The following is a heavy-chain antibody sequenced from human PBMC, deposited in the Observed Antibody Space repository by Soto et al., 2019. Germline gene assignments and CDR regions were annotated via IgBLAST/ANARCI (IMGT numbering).Heavy chain of an antibody. CDR1: GFTFSSYS. CDR3: ARDVGYCSGGSCYALYAFDI. J-gene: IGHJ3*02. Sequence: EVQLVESGGGLVKPGGSLRLSCATSGFTFSSYSMNWVRQAPGKGLGWVSSISSSSSYIYYGDSVRGRFTISRDNAKNSLSLQMNSLSAEDTAVYYCARDVGYCSGGSCYALYAFDIWGQGTRVTVSS. V-gene: IGHV3-21*01. D-gene: IGHD2-15*01. CDR2: ISSSSSYI.